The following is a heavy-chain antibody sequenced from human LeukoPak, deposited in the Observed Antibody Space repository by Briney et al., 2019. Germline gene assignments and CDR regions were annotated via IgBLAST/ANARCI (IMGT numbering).Heavy chain of an antibody. CDR3: ARGGPDVEMATTIDY. J-gene: IGHJ4*02. D-gene: IGHD5-24*01. V-gene: IGHV4-59*01. CDR2: IYDSGST. Sequence: SETLSLTCTVSGGSISSYYWSWIRQPPGKGLEWIGYIYDSGSTNYNPSLKSRVTISVDTSKNQFSLKLTSVTAADTAVYYCARGGPDVEMATTIDYWGQGTLVTVSS. CDR1: GGSISSYY.